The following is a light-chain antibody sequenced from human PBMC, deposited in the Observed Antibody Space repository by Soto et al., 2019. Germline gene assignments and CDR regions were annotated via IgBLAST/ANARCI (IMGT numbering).Light chain of an antibody. CDR3: LLDYSYFWA. J-gene: IGKJ1*01. V-gene: IGKV1-6*01. CDR1: QGIRSA. Sequence: AIQVTQSPSSLSASVGDSVTITCRTSQGIRSALGWYQQKPGKVPKLLIYAASTLRSGVPSRFSGSGSGRDFTLTISSLQPEDFATYDCLLDYSYFWAFGQGTKVE. CDR2: AAS.